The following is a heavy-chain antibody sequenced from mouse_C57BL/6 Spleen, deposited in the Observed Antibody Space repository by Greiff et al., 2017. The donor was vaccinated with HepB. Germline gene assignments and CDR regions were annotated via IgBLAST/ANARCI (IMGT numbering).Heavy chain of an antibody. D-gene: IGHD2-4*01. CDR2: ISYDGSN. Sequence: EVKLVESGPGLVKPSQSLSLTCSVTGYSITSGYYWNWIRQFPGNKLEWMGYISYDGSNNYNPSLKNRISITRDTSKNQFFLKLNSVTTEDTAAYYCARNYYDYRMDYWGQGTSVTVSS. CDR3: ARNYYDYRMDY. J-gene: IGHJ4*01. CDR1: GYSITSGYY. V-gene: IGHV3-6*01.